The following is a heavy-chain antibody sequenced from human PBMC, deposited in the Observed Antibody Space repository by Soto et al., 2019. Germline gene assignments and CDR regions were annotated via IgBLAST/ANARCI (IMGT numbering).Heavy chain of an antibody. V-gene: IGHV1-2*04. CDR1: GYTFTGYY. CDR3: ARGAHLIAAAGTGALFDP. Sequence: ASVKVSCKASGYTFTGYYMHWVRQAPGQGLEWMGWINPNSGGTNYAQKFQGWVTMTRDTSISTAYMELSRLRSDDTAVYYCARGAHLIAAAGTGALFDPWGQGTLATVSS. D-gene: IGHD6-13*01. CDR2: INPNSGGT. J-gene: IGHJ5*02.